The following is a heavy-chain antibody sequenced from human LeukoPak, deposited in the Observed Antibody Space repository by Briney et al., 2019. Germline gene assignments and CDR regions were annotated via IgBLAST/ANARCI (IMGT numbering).Heavy chain of an antibody. Sequence: ASVKVSCKASGYTFTSYGISWVRQAPGQGIEWMGWISAYNGSTYYAQMVQGRVTMTIDTSTNTAYLELRSLRSDDTAVYYCARDRGGWDFDYWGQGTLVTVSS. CDR2: ISAYNGST. CDR1: GYTFTSYG. J-gene: IGHJ4*02. CDR3: ARDRGGWDFDY. V-gene: IGHV1-18*01. D-gene: IGHD6-19*01.